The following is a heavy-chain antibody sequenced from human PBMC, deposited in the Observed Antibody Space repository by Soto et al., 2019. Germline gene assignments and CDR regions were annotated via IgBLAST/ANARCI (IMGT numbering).Heavy chain of an antibody. CDR1: GGSDPSYT. J-gene: IGHJ4*02. CDR3: ARERIMTTVTTCDY. V-gene: IGHV4-59*02. Sequence: SATLSRPWFVSGGSDPSYTWPWLRHFPGKGLEWIAYMYYSGSTNYNPSLKSRVTISVDTSKNQFSLKLSSVTAADTAGYYCARERIMTTVTTCDYWRQGNLVTACS. CDR2: MYYSGST. D-gene: IGHD4-17*01.